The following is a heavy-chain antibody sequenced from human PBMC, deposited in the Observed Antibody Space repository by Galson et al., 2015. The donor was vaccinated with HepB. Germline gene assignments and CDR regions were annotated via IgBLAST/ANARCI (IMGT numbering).Heavy chain of an antibody. CDR3: ARGALVVVVDATQNNWFDP. D-gene: IGHD2-15*01. V-gene: IGHV1-18*01. CDR2: ISAYNRNT. J-gene: IGHJ5*02. Sequence: SVKVSCKASGYTFSSYSITWVRQAPGQGLEWMGWISAYNRNTDSARQLQGRVTMTTDTSTSTAYMELKSLRSDDTAVYYCARGALVVVVDATQNNWFDPWGQGTLVTVSS. CDR1: GYTFSSYS.